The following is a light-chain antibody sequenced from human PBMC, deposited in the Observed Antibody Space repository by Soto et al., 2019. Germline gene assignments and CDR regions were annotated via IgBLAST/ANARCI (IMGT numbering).Light chain of an antibody. Sequence: EIVLTQSPATLSLSPGERATLSCRASPSVTNFLAWYQQKPGQAPRLLIYGASARALGIPDRFSGSGSGTEFSFTVTSLQSEDFAVYYCQQYDQWPITFGQGTRLEI. J-gene: IGKJ5*01. CDR2: GAS. CDR1: PSVTNF. V-gene: IGKV3-15*01. CDR3: QQYDQWPIT.